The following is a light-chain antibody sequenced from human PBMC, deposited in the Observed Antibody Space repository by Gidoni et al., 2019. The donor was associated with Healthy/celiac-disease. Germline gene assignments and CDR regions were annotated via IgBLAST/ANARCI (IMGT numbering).Light chain of an antibody. J-gene: IGLJ3*02. CDR3: CSYAGSYWV. Sequence: QSALTQPRSVSGSPGQSVTISCTGTSSAVGCYNYVSWYQQHPGKAPKLMIYDVSKRPSGVPDRFSGSKSGNTASLTISGLQAEDEADYYCCSYAGSYWVFGGGTKLTVL. CDR2: DVS. CDR1: SSAVGCYNY. V-gene: IGLV2-11*01.